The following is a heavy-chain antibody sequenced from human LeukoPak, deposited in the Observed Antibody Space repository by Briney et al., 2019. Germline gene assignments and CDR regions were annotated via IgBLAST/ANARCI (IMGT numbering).Heavy chain of an antibody. CDR3: ARDAPFLVGATNFDY. J-gene: IGHJ4*02. CDR2: INSDGSST. V-gene: IGHV3-74*01. D-gene: IGHD1-26*01. CDR1: GFTFSSYW. Sequence: GGSLRLSCAASGFTFSSYWMHWVRQAPGKGLVWVSRINSDGSSTSYADSVKGRFTISRDNAKNTLYLQMNSLRAEDTSVYYCARDAPFLVGATNFDYWGQGTLVTVSS.